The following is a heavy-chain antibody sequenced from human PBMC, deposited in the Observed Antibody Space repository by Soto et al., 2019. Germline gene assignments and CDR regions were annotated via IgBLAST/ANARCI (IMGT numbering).Heavy chain of an antibody. CDR3: ARRVRYSGYDERYYYYYGMDV. Sequence: GASVKVSCKASGNTFTSYGISWVRQAPGQGLEWMGWISAYNGNTNYAQKLQGRVTMTTDTSTSTAYMELRSLRSGDTAVYYCARRVRYSGYDERYYYYYGMDVWGQGTTVTVSS. J-gene: IGHJ6*02. V-gene: IGHV1-18*01. D-gene: IGHD5-12*01. CDR2: ISAYNGNT. CDR1: GNTFTSYG.